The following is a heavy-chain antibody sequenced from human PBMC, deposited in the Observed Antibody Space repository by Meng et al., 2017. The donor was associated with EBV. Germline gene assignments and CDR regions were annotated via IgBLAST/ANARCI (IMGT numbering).Heavy chain of an antibody. CDR2: IYYSGST. Sequence: APALWKRPGNPSMTSTDSGCSISTRCYYWCSLRQRPRKGLGWGASIYYSGSTHYNPSLKSRVTISVDTFKNQFSLKLSSVAAAYTAVYYCAREGDRVRSGYYYYWGQGTLVTVSS. CDR1: GCSISTRCYY. CDR3: AREGDRVRSGYYYY. J-gene: IGHJ4*02. D-gene: IGHD3-22*01. V-gene: IGHV4-39*07.